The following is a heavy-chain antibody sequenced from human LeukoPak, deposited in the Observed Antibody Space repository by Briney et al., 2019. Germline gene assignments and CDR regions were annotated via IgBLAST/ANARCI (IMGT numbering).Heavy chain of an antibody. CDR2: SNPNSGGT. D-gene: IGHD4-23*01. J-gene: IGHJ4*02. CDR3: ARDNGLGTTVGDY. V-gene: IGHV1-2*06. Sequence: EASVKVSCKASGYTFTDYYIHWVRQAPGQGMEWMGRSNPNSGGTKYAHTFQGRVTMTRETSIRTAYMELSRLRSDQTAVYYCARDNGLGTTVGDYWGQGTLVTVSS. CDR1: GYTFTDYY.